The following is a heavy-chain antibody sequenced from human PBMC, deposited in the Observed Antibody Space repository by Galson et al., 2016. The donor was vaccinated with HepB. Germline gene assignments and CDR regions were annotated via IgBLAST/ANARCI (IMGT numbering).Heavy chain of an antibody. CDR1: GFTFSSYW. D-gene: IGHD1-26*01. CDR2: INSAGSST. Sequence: SLRLSCAASGFTFSSYWMHWVRQAPGKGLVWVSRINSAGSSTSFADSVKGRFTISRDNAKNTLYLQMNSLRAEDTAVYYCARRYLSYPTSYYYYGMDVWGQGTTVTVS. CDR3: ARRYLSYPTSYYYYGMDV. V-gene: IGHV3-74*01. J-gene: IGHJ6*02.